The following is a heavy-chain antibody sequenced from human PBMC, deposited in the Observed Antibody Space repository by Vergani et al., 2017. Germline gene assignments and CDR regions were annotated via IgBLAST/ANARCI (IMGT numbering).Heavy chain of an antibody. CDR2: IIPILGIA. V-gene: IGHV1-69*02. D-gene: IGHD3-22*01. CDR1: GGTFSSYT. CDR3: ARGWYYDSSGKSGFDP. Sequence: QVQLVQSGAEVKKPGSSVKVSCKASGGTFSSYTISWVRQAPGQGLEWMGRIIPILGIANYAQKFQGRVTITADKSTSTAYMELSSLRSEDTAVYYCARGWYYDSSGKSGFDPWGQGTLVTVSS. J-gene: IGHJ5*02.